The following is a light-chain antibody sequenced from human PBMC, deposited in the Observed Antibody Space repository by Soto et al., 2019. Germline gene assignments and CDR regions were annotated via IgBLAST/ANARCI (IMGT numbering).Light chain of an antibody. J-gene: IGKJ4*01. Sequence: EIVLTQSPGTLSLSPGERATLSCRASQSVSSSYLAWYQQKPGQAPRLLIYGASSRATGIPDRFSGSGSGTDFTLTISRLEPEDFAMYYCQQYGNSPPPFGGGTKVEIK. V-gene: IGKV3-20*01. CDR2: GAS. CDR3: QQYGNSPPP. CDR1: QSVSSSY.